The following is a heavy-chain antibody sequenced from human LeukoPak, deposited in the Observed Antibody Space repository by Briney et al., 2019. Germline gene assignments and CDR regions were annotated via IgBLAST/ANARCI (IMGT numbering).Heavy chain of an antibody. J-gene: IGHJ4*02. V-gene: IGHV1-18*01. Sequence: GASVKVSCKASGYTFTSYGISWVRQAPGQGLEWMGWISAYNGNTNYAQKLQGRVTMTTDTSTSTAYMGLRSLRSDDTAVYYCAREDYYDSTPFWPYWGQGTLVTVSS. CDR3: AREDYYDSTPFWPY. CDR2: ISAYNGNT. D-gene: IGHD3-22*01. CDR1: GYTFTSYG.